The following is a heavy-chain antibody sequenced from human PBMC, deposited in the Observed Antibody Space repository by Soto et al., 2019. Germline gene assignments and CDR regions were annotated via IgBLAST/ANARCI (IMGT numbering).Heavy chain of an antibody. D-gene: IGHD4-17*01. J-gene: IGHJ4*02. CDR3: ARDMGHYGGNCLDS. V-gene: IGHV3-9*01. CDR1: GFSFDAYA. Sequence: EVQVVESGGSLIEVGGSLQLSCAASGFSFDAYAIHWVRQVPGQGLEWVSGVSGNGASLGYADSVKGRFTISRDSARKSVYLQMSSLRPEDTDLFYCARDMGHYGGNCLDSWGQGALVTGSS. CDR2: VSGNGASL.